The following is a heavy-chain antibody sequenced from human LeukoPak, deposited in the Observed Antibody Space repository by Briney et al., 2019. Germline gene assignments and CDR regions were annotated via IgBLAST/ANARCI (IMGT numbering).Heavy chain of an antibody. V-gene: IGHV4-59*01. Sequence: PSETLSLTCSVSGDSISSYYWSWIRQPPGKGLEWIGYIYYSGSTNYNPSLKSRVTISVDTSKNQFSLKLTSVTAADTAVYFCARKFTSSWCFDSWGQGTLVTVSS. CDR3: ARKFTSSWCFDS. J-gene: IGHJ4*02. CDR1: GDSISSYY. D-gene: IGHD6-13*01. CDR2: IYYSGST.